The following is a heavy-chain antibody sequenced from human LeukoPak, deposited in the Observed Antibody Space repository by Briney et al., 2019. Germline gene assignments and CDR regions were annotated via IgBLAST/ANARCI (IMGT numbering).Heavy chain of an antibody. J-gene: IGHJ5*02. V-gene: IGHV4-59*01. CDR1: RGSISGYS. CDR3: VRGPYGASISKWFDP. Sequence: SETLSLTCTVSRGSISGYSWSWIRQSPGGGLEWIGYIYYSGDTAYNPSPRSRVTLSVDTSKNQFSLQLRSVTTADTAVYYCVRGPYGASISKWFDPWGQGTQVIVSP. CDR2: IYYSGDT. D-gene: IGHD4/OR15-4a*01.